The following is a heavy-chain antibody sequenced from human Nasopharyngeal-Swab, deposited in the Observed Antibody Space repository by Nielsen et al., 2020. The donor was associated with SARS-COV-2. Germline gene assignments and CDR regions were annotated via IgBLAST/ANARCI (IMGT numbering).Heavy chain of an antibody. CDR1: GFTFSYYD. D-gene: IGHD3-22*01. J-gene: IGHJ3*02. Sequence: GESLKISCAASGFTFSYYDMHWVRQAPGKGLEWVAVIWCDGSNKYYADSVKGRFTISRDNSKNTLYLQMNSLRAEDTAVYYCARNIAPDYYYDSSGYYDAFDIWGQGTMVTVSS. CDR3: ARNIAPDYYYDSSGYYDAFDI. CDR2: IWCDGSNK. V-gene: IGHV3-33*08.